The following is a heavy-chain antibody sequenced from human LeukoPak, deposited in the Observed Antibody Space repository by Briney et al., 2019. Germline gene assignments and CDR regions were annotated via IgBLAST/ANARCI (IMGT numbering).Heavy chain of an antibody. CDR1: GFTFSSYA. CDR2: ISGSGGST. CDR3: VKGVAAAGTVDFDY. J-gene: IGHJ4*02. D-gene: IGHD6-13*01. Sequence: PGGSLRLSCAASGFTFSSYAMSWVRQAPGKGLEWVSAISGSGGSTYYADSVKGRFTICRDNSKNTLYLQMNSQRAEDTAVYYCVKGVAAAGTVDFDYWGQGTLVTVSS. V-gene: IGHV3-23*01.